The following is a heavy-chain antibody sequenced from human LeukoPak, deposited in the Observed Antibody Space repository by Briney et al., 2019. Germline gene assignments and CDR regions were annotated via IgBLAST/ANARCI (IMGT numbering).Heavy chain of an antibody. V-gene: IGHV4-39*01. CDR3: SSLPLYYYYYMDV. J-gene: IGHJ6*03. CDR1: GGSISSSSYY. Sequence: PSGTLSLTCTVSGGSISSSSYYWGWIRQPPGKGLEWIGSIYYSGSTYYNPSLKSRVTISVDTSKNQFSLKLSSVTAADTAVYYCSSLPLYYYYYMDVWGKGTTVTISS. CDR2: IYYSGST.